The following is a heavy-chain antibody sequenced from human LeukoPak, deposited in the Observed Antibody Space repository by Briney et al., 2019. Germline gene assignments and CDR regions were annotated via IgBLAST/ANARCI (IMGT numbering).Heavy chain of an antibody. V-gene: IGHV3-21*01. CDR3: ARANYASGSYSQYFDN. CDR2: ISSSSLYI. D-gene: IGHD3-10*01. CDR1: GFTFSSYS. Sequence: GGSLRLSCAASGFTFSSYSMNWVRQAPGKGLEWVSSISSSSLYIYYADSVKGRFTISRDNAKNSLYLQMNSLRAEDTAVYYCARANYASGSYSQYFDNWGQGTLVTVSS. J-gene: IGHJ4*02.